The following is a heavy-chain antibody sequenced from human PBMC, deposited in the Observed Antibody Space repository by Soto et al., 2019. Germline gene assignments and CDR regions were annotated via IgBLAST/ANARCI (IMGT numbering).Heavy chain of an antibody. CDR2: IWHDGSNQ. CDR3: ARERGQIDY. J-gene: IGHJ4*02. CDR1: GFTFSSYG. Sequence: GGSLRLSCVASGFTFSSYGMQWVRRAPGKGLEWVEVIWHDGSNQYYEDSVKGRFTISRDNSNNILYLQMNSLRAEDTAVYYCARERGQIDYWGQGIQVTVSS. V-gene: IGHV3-33*01.